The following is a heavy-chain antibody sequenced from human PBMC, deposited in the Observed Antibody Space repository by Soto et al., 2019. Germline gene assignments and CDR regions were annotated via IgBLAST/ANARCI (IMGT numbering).Heavy chain of an antibody. D-gene: IGHD3-3*01. CDR3: TTGVRSGYYKY. CDR1: GFTFSSAW. Sequence: GGSLRLSCAASGFTFSSAWMSWVRQAPGKGLEWVGRIKSKIEGGTIDYAAPVKGRFTISRDDSESTLYLQMNSLKTDDTAVYYCTTGVRSGYYKYWGQGALVTAPQ. CDR2: IKSKIEGGTI. V-gene: IGHV3-15*01. J-gene: IGHJ4*02.